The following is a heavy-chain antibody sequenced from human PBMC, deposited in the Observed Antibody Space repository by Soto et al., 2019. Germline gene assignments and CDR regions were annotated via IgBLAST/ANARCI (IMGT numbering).Heavy chain of an antibody. Sequence: ESLSLTCPVSGASISSYYWSWIRQPAGKGLEWIGRIYTSGSTNYNPSLKSRVTMSVDTSKNQFSLKLSSVTAPDTAVYYCARSRHRSSSPDYWGQGTLVTVSS. CDR1: GASISSYY. J-gene: IGHJ4*02. CDR2: IYTSGST. D-gene: IGHD6-6*01. CDR3: ARSRHRSSSPDY. V-gene: IGHV4-4*07.